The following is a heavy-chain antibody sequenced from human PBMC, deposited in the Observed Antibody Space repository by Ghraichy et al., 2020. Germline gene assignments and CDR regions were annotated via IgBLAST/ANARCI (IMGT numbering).Heavy chain of an antibody. CDR1: GYTFTSYY. CDR2: INPSGGST. CDR3: ARASRGYSGYDFNYYYYYGMDV. Sequence: ASVKVSCKASGYTFTSYYMHWVRQAPGQGLEWMGIINPSGGSTSYAQKFQGRVTMTRDTSTSTVYMELSSLRSEDTAVYYCARASRGYSGYDFNYYYYYGMDVWGQGTTVTVSS. D-gene: IGHD5-12*01. J-gene: IGHJ6*02. V-gene: IGHV1-46*01.